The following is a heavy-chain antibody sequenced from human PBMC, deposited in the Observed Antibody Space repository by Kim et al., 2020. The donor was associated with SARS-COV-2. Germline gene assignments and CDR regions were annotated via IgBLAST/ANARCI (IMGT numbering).Heavy chain of an antibody. D-gene: IGHD6-13*01. V-gene: IGHV1-3*01. J-gene: IGHJ4*02. CDR3: ARVRYSSSWYVYTQDY. Sequence: ASVKVSCKASGYTFTSYAMHWVRQAPGQRLEWMGWINAGNGNTKYSQKFQGRVTITRDTSASTAYMELSSLRSEDTAVYYCARVRYSSSWYVYTQDYWGQGTLVTVSS. CDR1: GYTFTSYA. CDR2: INAGNGNT.